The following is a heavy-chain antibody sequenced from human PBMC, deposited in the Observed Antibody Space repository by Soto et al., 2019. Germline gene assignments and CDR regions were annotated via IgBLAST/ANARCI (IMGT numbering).Heavy chain of an antibody. CDR2: IYSGGST. J-gene: IGHJ4*02. V-gene: IGHV3-53*01. CDR1: GFTVCSNY. CDR3: AINRHYFDY. Sequence: GGSLRLSCAASGFTVCSNYMSWVRQAPGKGLEGVSVIYSGGSTYYAGSVNGRFTISSDTSKNTLYLHMNSLRAEDTGVYYCAINRHYFDYWGEGSLVTVSS.